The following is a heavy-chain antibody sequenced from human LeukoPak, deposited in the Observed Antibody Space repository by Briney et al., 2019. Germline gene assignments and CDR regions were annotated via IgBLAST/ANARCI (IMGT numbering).Heavy chain of an antibody. Sequence: SGGSLRLSCAASGFTFSSYSMNWVRQAPGKGLEWVSSISSSSSYIYYADSVKGRFTISRDNAENSLYLQMNSLRAEDTAVYYCARDPPQTWQWPDFDYWGQGTLVTVSS. V-gene: IGHV3-21*01. CDR2: ISSSSSYI. CDR1: GFTFSSYS. CDR3: ARDPPQTWQWPDFDY. D-gene: IGHD6-19*01. J-gene: IGHJ4*02.